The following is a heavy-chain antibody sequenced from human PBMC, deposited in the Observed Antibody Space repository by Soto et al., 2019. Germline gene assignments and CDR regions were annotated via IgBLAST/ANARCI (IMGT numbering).Heavy chain of an antibody. CDR1: GFTFSSYS. J-gene: IGHJ5*02. Sequence: GGSLRLACAASGFTFSSYSMNWVRQAPGKGLEWVSSISSSSSYIYYADSVKGRFTISRDNAKNSLYLQMNSLRAEDTAVYYCARPSFTSSNNWFDPWGQPTLVTGSS. D-gene: IGHD6-19*01. CDR2: ISSSSSYI. CDR3: ARPSFTSSNNWFDP. V-gene: IGHV3-21*01.